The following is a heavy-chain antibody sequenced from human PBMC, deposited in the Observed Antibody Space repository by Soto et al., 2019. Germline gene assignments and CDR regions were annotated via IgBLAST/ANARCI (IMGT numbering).Heavy chain of an antibody. Sequence: QVQLVQSGTEVKKPGSSVKVSCKASGGTFRNYPINWVRQAPGQGLEWMGSIFPLTDIPDFAQNFQARLTISADKSTSRAYMELSSLSSDDTVMYCCARGPLVVLNYFESWGQGTLVNVSS. CDR3: ARGPLVVLNYFES. CDR2: IFPLTDIP. V-gene: IGHV1-69*02. CDR1: GGTFRNYP. J-gene: IGHJ4*02.